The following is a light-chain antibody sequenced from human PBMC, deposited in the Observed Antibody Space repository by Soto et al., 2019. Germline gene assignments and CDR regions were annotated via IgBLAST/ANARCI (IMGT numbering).Light chain of an antibody. CDR3: QQYGSSPRT. J-gene: IGKJ1*01. CDR2: GAS. V-gene: IGKV3-20*01. CDR1: QSVSSSY. Sequence: EKVLTKSPGTLSLSPGERATLSRRASQSVSSSYLAWYQQKPGQAPRLLIYGASSRATGIPDRFSGIGSGTDFTLTISRLEPEDFAVYYCQQYGSSPRTFGQGTKVDIK.